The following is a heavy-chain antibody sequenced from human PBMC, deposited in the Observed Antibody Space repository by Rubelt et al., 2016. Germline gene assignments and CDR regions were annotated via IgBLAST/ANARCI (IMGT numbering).Heavy chain of an antibody. V-gene: IGHV4-34*01. CDR3: ARGRMGFHYYYYGMDV. CDR2: INHSGST. D-gene: IGHD1-26*01. J-gene: IGHJ6*02. CDR1: GGSFSGYY. Sequence: QVQLQQWGAGLLKPSETLSLTCAVYGGSFSGYYWSWIRQPPGKGLEWIGEINHSGSTNYNPSLKSQVTISVDRVKIQFSLKLSSVTAADTAVYYCARGRMGFHYYYYGMDVWGQGTTVTVSS.